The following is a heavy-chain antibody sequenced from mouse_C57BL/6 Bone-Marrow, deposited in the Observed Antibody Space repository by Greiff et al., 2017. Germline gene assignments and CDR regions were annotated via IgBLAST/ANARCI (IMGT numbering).Heavy chain of an antibody. V-gene: IGHV5-4*01. CDR1: GFTFSSYA. CDR3: ARDGETAQAFYAMDY. CDR2: ISDGGSYT. J-gene: IGHJ4*01. Sequence: DVTLVESGGGLVKPGGSLKLSCAASGFTFSSYAMSWVRQTPEKRLEWVATISDGGSYTYYPDNVKGRFTISRDNAKNNLYLQMSHLKSEDTAMYYCARDGETAQAFYAMDYWGQGTSVTVSS. D-gene: IGHD3-2*02.